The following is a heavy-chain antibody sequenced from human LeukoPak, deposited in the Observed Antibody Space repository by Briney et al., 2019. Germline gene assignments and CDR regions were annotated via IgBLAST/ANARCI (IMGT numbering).Heavy chain of an antibody. CDR3: ARATWDPNYYYYMDV. J-gene: IGHJ6*03. CDR1: GFTFSSYA. V-gene: IGHV3-64*01. Sequence: GGSLRLSCAASGFTFSSYAMHWVRQAPGKGLEYVSAISSNGGSTYYANSVKGRFTISRDNSKNPLFLQMNSLTAEDTAVYFCARATWDPNYYYYMDVWGKGTTVTISS. D-gene: IGHD1-26*01. CDR2: ISSNGGST.